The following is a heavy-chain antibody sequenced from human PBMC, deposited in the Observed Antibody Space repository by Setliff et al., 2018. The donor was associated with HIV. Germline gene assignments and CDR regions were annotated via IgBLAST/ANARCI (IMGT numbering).Heavy chain of an antibody. J-gene: IGHJ3*02. CDR1: GFTFSSYW. CDR3: SLGYCSGGSCYSDPEVAFDI. Sequence: GGSLRLSCAASGFTFSSYWIHWVRQAPGKGLVWVSRISADGSDTSYADSVKGRFTISRDNAKNTLYLQMNSLRAEDTALYYCSLGYCSGGSCYSDPEVAFDIWGQGTMVTVSS. V-gene: IGHV3-74*01. CDR2: ISADGSDT. D-gene: IGHD2-15*01.